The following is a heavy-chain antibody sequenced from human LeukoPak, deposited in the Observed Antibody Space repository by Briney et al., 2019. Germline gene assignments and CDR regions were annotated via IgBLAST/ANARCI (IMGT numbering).Heavy chain of an antibody. CDR2: IYPGDSDT. Sequence: GESLKISCKGSGYSFTSYWIGWVRQVPGKGLEWMGIIYPGDSDTRYSPSFQGQVTISADKSISTAYLQWSSLKASDTAMYYCARQVACSGGSCYHSYADYWGQGTLVTVSS. CDR3: ARQVACSGGSCYHSYADY. CDR1: GYSFTSYW. J-gene: IGHJ4*02. D-gene: IGHD2-15*01. V-gene: IGHV5-51*01.